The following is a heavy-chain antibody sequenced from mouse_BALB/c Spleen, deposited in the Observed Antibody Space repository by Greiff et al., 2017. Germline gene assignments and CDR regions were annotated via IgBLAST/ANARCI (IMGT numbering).Heavy chain of an antibody. D-gene: IGHD2-4*01. CDR1: GFTFSSYA. CDR3: ARGRDYDYFYAMDY. Sequence: DVKLVESGGGLVKPGGSLKLSCAASGFTFSSYAMSWVRQTPEKRLEWVASISSGGSTYYPDSVKGRFTISRDNARNILYLQMSSLRSEDTAMYYCARGRDYDYFYAMDYWGQGTSVTVSS. V-gene: IGHV5-6-5*01. CDR2: ISSGGST. J-gene: IGHJ4*01.